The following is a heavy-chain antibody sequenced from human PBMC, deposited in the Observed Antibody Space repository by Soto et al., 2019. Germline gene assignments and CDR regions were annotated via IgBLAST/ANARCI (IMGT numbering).Heavy chain of an antibody. CDR2: ISAYNGNT. Sequence: GASVKVSCKASGYTFTSYGISWVRQAPGQGLEWMGWISAYNGNTNYAQKLQGRVTMTTDTSTSTAYMELRSLRSDDTAVYYCARAYSSSRYVDLSYWGQGTLVTVSS. J-gene: IGHJ4*02. CDR3: ARAYSSSRYVDLSY. D-gene: IGHD6-13*01. CDR1: GYTFTSYG. V-gene: IGHV1-18*01.